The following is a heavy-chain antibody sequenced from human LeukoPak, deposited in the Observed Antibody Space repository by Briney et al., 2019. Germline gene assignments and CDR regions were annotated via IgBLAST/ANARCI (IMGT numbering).Heavy chain of an antibody. CDR2: ISGSCGST. CDR3: AKVYTGFDF. D-gene: IGHD2-8*02. CDR1: GFTFSTFG. Sequence: GGSLRLSCAASGFTFSTFGMTWVRQAPGKGLDGVSAISGSCGSTYYADSVKGRFTISRDNSKKTLYLQMTSLRAEDTALYYCAKVYTGFDFWGQGTLVSVSS. J-gene: IGHJ4*02. V-gene: IGHV3-23*01.